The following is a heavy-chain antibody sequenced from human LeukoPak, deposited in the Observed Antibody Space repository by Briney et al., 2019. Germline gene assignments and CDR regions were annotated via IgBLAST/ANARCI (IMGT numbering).Heavy chain of an antibody. Sequence: SQTLSLTCTVSSGSISSGDYYWSWIRQPPGKGLEWIGYIYYSGSTYYNPSLKSRVTISVDTSKNQFSLKLSSVTAADTAVYYCARDLQGGFFDYWGQGTLVTVSS. D-gene: IGHD5-12*01. CDR2: IYYSGST. V-gene: IGHV4-30-4*01. J-gene: IGHJ4*02. CDR3: ARDLQGGFFDY. CDR1: SGSISSGDYY.